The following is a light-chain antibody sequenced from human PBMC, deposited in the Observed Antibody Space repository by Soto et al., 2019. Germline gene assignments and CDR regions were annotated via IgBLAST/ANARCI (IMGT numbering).Light chain of an antibody. CDR3: QQYHRSPQT. J-gene: IGKJ1*01. Sequence: DSVLAQSPGALSLSPGERATLSCRASQTVGGNFLAWYQQKPGQAPRLLVYGASRRATGIPDRFSGSGSGTDFILTISRLEPEDFAVYYCQQYHRSPQTFGQGTKVDIK. CDR1: QTVGGNF. V-gene: IGKV3-20*01. CDR2: GAS.